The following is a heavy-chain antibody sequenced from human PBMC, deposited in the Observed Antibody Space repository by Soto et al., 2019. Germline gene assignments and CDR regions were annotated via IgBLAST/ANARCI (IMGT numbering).Heavy chain of an antibody. Sequence: QVQLQESGPGLVKPSQTLSLTCTVSGGSISSGGYYWSWIRQHPGKGLEWIGYIYYSGSTYYNPSLTSLVTISVDTSKTQFSLKLSSVTAAATAVYYCARDRGYCSGGSCYSGSYGMDVWGQGTTVTVSS. CDR2: IYYSGST. D-gene: IGHD2-15*01. CDR1: GGSISSGGYY. V-gene: IGHV4-31*01. J-gene: IGHJ6*02. CDR3: ARDRGYCSGGSCYSGSYGMDV.